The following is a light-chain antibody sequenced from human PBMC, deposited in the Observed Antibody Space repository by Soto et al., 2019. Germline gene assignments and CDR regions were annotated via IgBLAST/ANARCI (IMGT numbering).Light chain of an antibody. J-gene: IGKJ4*01. V-gene: IGKV3-20*01. Sequence: EIVLTQSPGTLSLSPGERATPSCRASQSVSFSSLAWYQHKPGRAPRLLIYGKSSRATGIPDRFSGSGSGTDFTLIISKVEPEDFGVYFCQQYASSPLTFGGGTKVEIK. CDR3: QQYASSPLT. CDR2: GKS. CDR1: QSVSFSS.